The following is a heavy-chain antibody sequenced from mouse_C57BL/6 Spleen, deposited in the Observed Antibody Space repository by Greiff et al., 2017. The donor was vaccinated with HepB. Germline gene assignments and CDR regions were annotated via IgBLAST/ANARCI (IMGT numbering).Heavy chain of an antibody. CDR2: IYPRSGNT. D-gene: IGHD1-1*01. J-gene: IGHJ1*03. Sequence: QVQLQQSGAELARPGASVKPSCKASGYTFTSYGISWVKQRTGQGLEWIGEIYPRSGNTYYNEKFKGKATLTADKSSSTAYMELRSLTSEDSAVYFCARGDGSSYGYFDVWGTGTTVTVSS. V-gene: IGHV1-81*01. CDR1: GYTFTSYG. CDR3: ARGDGSSYGYFDV.